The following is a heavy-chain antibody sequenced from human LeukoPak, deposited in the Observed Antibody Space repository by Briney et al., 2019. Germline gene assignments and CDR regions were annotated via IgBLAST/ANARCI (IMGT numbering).Heavy chain of an antibody. CDR3: ARDFYDYVWGSYRSTRVFDY. Sequence: PSETLSLTCAVYGGSFSGYYWSWIRQPPGKGLEWIGEINHSGSTNYNPSLKSRVTISVDTSKNQFSLKLSSVTAADTAVYYCARDFYDYVWGSYRSTRVFDYWGQGTLVTVS. V-gene: IGHV4-34*01. D-gene: IGHD3-16*02. CDR1: GGSFSGYY. J-gene: IGHJ4*02. CDR2: INHSGST.